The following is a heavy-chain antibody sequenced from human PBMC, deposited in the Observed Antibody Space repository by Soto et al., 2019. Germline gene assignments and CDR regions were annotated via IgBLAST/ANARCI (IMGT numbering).Heavy chain of an antibody. Sequence: SETLSLTCTVSGGSISSGGYYWSWIRQHPGKGLEWIGYIYYSGSTYYNPSLKSRVTISVDTSKNQFSLKLSSVTAADTAVYYCARDLRGVVIGDYWGQGTLVTVSS. D-gene: IGHD3-3*01. V-gene: IGHV4-31*03. CDR1: GGSISSGGYY. J-gene: IGHJ4*02. CDR3: ARDLRGVVIGDY. CDR2: IYYSGST.